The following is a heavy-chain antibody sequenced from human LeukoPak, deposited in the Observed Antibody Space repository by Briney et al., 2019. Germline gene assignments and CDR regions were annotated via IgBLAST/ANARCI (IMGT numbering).Heavy chain of an antibody. Sequence: GGSLRLSCAAPGFTFSSYAMTWVRQAPGKGLEWISYINSGSSITQYADSVTGRFTISRDNARNSLYLQMNSLRAEDTAVYFCARSRYDSYGYFFCDYWGQGTLVTVSS. V-gene: IGHV3-48*01. D-gene: IGHD5-18*01. CDR2: INSGSSIT. CDR1: GFTFSSYA. J-gene: IGHJ4*02. CDR3: ARSRYDSYGYFFCDY.